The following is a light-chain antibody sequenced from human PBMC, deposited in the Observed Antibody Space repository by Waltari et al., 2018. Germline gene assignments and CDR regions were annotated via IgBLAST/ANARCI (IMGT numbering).Light chain of an antibody. CDR2: AAS. CDR3: QQADSFPLT. CDR1: QDVSRW. Sequence: DIQITQSPSSVSASVGDTVSITCRASQDVSRWLAWYQHKPGEPPKLLIFAASSLHSGVPSRFRGDGSGTDFTLTISDLQPDDFATYYCQQADSFPLTLGGGTKVEI. J-gene: IGKJ4*01. V-gene: IGKV1D-12*01.